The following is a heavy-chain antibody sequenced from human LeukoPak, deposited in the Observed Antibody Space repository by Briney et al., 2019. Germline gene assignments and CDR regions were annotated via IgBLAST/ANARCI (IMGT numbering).Heavy chain of an antibody. CDR3: ARGGGSYYYGSEY. Sequence: GGSLRLSCAASGFTFSDYYMSWIRQAPGKGLEGVSYISSSSSYTNYADSVKGRFTISRDNAKNSLYLQMNSLRAEDTAVYYCARGGGSYYYGSEYWGQGTLVTVSS. D-gene: IGHD3-10*01. V-gene: IGHV3-11*05. CDR2: ISSSSSYT. J-gene: IGHJ4*02. CDR1: GFTFSDYY.